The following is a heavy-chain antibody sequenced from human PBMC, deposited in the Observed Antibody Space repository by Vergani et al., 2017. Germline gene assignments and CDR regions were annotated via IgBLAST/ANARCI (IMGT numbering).Heavy chain of an antibody. J-gene: IGHJ4*02. V-gene: IGHV3-48*04. CDR3: ARDYLDFSGSGSPYYFDH. CDR1: GFTFTAHG. D-gene: IGHD3-10*01. CDR2: IASSDTTV. Sequence: EVQLLESGGGSAQPGESLRLSCVASGFTFTAHGLNWVRQAPGKGLEWISYIASSDTTVYYADSVKGRFTISRDNAKNSLYLEMNSLRAEDTAVYYCARDYLDFSGSGSPYYFDHWVQGTQVTVSS.